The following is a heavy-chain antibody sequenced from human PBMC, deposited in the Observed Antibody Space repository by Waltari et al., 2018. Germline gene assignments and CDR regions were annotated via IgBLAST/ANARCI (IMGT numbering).Heavy chain of an antibody. V-gene: IGHV3-48*01. CDR1: GFTFRDYS. J-gene: IGHJ4*02. Sequence: EWQMVESGGGLVQPGGSLRRSCVASGFTFRDYSMNWVRQATGNASGWVYFITMCGYHINDTDSLKGRVTISRTKARNSLYLQMNSLRAEDTADCYCAKDSGGVTTPLDYCGQGPLVTVSS. D-gene: IGHD3-10*01. CDR2: ITMCGYHI. CDR3: AKDSGGVTTPLDY.